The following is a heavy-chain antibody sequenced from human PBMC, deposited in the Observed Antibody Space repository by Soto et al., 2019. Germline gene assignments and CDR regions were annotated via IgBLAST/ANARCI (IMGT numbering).Heavy chain of an antibody. J-gene: IGHJ5*02. Sequence: QVQLQESGPGLVKPSETLSLTCTVSGDSISGGASFWSWIRQPPGKGREWIANVYYSGSSYYNPSLKSRLTISVDTTKNQFSLQLKSMTAADTAVYYCAKLSCTSSTCYFPGWFDPWGQGTLVTVSS. CDR3: AKLSCTSSTCYFPGWFDP. CDR2: VYYSGSS. V-gene: IGHV4-31*03. CDR1: GDSISGGASF. D-gene: IGHD2-2*01.